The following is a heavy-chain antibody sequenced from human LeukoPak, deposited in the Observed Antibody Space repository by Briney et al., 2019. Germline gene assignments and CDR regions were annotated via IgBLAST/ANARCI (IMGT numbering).Heavy chain of an antibody. V-gene: IGHV3-21*01. D-gene: IGHD6-13*01. J-gene: IGHJ4*02. Sequence: PGGSLRLSCAASGFTFSSYNMNWVRQAPGKGLQWVSFISSGDSYMQYTDSVRGRFTISRDNAKNSLYLEMNSLRAEDTAVYFCARDEAAAGTGFDYWGQGTLVTVSS. CDR2: ISSGDSYM. CDR1: GFTFSSYN. CDR3: ARDEAAAGTGFDY.